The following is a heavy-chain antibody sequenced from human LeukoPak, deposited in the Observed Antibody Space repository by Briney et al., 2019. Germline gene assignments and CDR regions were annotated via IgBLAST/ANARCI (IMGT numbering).Heavy chain of an antibody. J-gene: IGHJ3*02. V-gene: IGHV1-69*13. CDR1: GGTFSSYA. CDR2: IIPIFGTA. Sequence: SVKVSCKASGGTFSSYAISWVRQAPGQGLEWMGGIIPIFGTANYAQKFQGRVTITADESTSTAYMELSSLRSEDTAVYYCARGYIRRDGYIYDAFDIWGQGTMVTVSS. D-gene: IGHD5-24*01. CDR3: ARGYIRRDGYIYDAFDI.